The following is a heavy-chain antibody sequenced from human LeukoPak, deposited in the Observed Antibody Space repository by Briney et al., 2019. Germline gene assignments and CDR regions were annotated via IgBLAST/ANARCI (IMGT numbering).Heavy chain of an antibody. J-gene: IGHJ4*02. D-gene: IGHD3-22*01. CDR2: IYSGGST. CDR3: AVGSHYYDSIGYLDY. V-gene: IGHV3-53*01. Sequence: GGALRLSCAASGFTFRNSDMNWVHQAPGKGLEWVSVIYSGGSTYYADSVKGRFTISRDNSKNTLYLQMNSLRAEDTAVYYCAVGSHYYDSIGYLDYWGQGTLVTVSS. CDR1: GFTFRNSD.